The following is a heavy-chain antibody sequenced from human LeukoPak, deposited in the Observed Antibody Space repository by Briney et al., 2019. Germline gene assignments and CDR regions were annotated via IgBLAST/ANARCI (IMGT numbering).Heavy chain of an antibody. CDR1: GFTVSSNY. D-gene: IGHD5-18*01. J-gene: IGHJ4*02. Sequence: GGSLRLSCAASGFTVSSNYMNGVRQAPGKGLEWVSMIYPNGNTFYTDSVKGRFTISRDDSKNTLDLQMSSLRAEDTAVYYCARRGHGYGSPFDYWGQGTLVTVSS. V-gene: IGHV3-66*04. CDR2: IYPNGNT. CDR3: ARRGHGYGSPFDY.